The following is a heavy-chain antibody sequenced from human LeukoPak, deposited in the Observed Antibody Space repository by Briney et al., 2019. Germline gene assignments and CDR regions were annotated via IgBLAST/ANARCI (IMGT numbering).Heavy chain of an antibody. CDR2: INHSGST. CDR3: ARVLRYFDWSSYNWFDP. CDR1: GGSFSGYY. J-gene: IGHJ5*02. Sequence: SETLSLTCAVYGGSFSGYYWSWIRQPPGKGLEWIGEINHSGSTNYNPSLKSRVTISVDTSKNQFSLKLSSVTAADTAVYYCARVLRYFDWSSYNWFDPWGQGTLVTVSS. D-gene: IGHD3-9*01. V-gene: IGHV4-34*01.